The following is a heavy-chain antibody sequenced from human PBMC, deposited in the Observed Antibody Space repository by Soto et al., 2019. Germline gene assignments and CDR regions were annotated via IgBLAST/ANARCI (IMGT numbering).Heavy chain of an antibody. CDR1: GFTFSSYA. CDR3: AKKLAAADPTGKAYYYYYGMDV. CDR2: ISGSGGST. D-gene: IGHD6-13*01. V-gene: IGHV3-23*01. Sequence: GGSLRLSCAASGFTFSSYAMSWVRQAPGKGLEWVSAISGSGGSTYYADSVKGRFTISRDNSKNRLYLQMNSLRAEDTAVYYCAKKLAAADPTGKAYYYYYGMDVWGQGTTVTVSS. J-gene: IGHJ6*02.